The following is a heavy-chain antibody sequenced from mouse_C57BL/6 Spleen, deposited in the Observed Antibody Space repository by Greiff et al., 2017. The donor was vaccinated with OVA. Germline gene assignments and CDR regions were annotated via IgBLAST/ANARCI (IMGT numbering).Heavy chain of an antibody. J-gene: IGHJ1*03. CDR2: ISYDGSN. CDR1: GYSITSGYY. V-gene: IGHV3-6*01. CDR3: ARAFKDYSNYGYFDV. D-gene: IGHD2-5*01. Sequence: EVQLVESGPGLVKPSQSLSLTCSVTGYSITSGYYWNWIRQFPGNKLEWMGYISYDGSNNYNPSLKNRISITRDTSKNQFFLKLNSVTTEDTATYYCARAFKDYSNYGYFDVWGTGTTVTVSS.